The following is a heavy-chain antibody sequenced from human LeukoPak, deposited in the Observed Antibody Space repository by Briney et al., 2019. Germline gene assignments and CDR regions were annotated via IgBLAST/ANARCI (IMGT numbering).Heavy chain of an antibody. CDR2: INTNTGNP. V-gene: IGHV7-4-1*02. CDR3: ASGDSWDGIDY. D-gene: IGHD3-10*01. CDR1: GYTFTGYY. Sequence: ASVKVSCKASGYTFTGYYMHWVRQAPGQGLEWMGWINTNTGNPTYAQGFTGRFVFSLDTSVSTAYLQISSLKAEDTAVYYCASGDSWDGIDYWGQGTLVTDSS. J-gene: IGHJ4*02.